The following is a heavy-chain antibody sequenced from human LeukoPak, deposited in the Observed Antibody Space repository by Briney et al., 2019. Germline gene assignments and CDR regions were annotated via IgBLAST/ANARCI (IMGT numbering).Heavy chain of an antibody. J-gene: IGHJ4*02. CDR2: ISGSGGST. Sequence: GGSLRLSCAASGFTFSNAWMSWVRQAPGKGLEWVSAISGSGGSTYYADSVKGRFTISRDNSKNTLYLQMNSLRAEDTALYYCAKASSVGAMDWGQGTLVTVSS. CDR3: AKASSVGAMD. D-gene: IGHD1-26*01. V-gene: IGHV3-23*01. CDR1: GFTFSNAW.